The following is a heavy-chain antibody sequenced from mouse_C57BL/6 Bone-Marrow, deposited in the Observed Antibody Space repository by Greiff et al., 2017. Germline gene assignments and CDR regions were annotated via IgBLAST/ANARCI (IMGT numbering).Heavy chain of an antibody. CDR1: GYTFTSYW. J-gene: IGHJ2*01. D-gene: IGHD1-1*01. V-gene: IGHV1-69*01. CDR3: AREGLRGY. Sequence: QVQLQQPGAELVMPGASVKLSCKASGYTFTSYWMHWVKQRPGQGLEWIGEIDPSDSYTNYNQKFKGKSTLTVDKSSRTAYMQLSSLTSEDSAVYYCAREGLRGYWGQGTTLTVSS. CDR2: IDPSDSYT.